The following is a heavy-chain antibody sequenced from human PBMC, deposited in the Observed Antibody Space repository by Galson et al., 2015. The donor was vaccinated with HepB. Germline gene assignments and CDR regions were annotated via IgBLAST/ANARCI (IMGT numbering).Heavy chain of an antibody. Sequence: SVKVACKASGYTFTSDGISWVRQAPGQGLEWMGWISSYNGNSNYAQKLQGRFSMTTDTSTNTTYMELRGLRSDDTAVYYCARDGNYHGMDVWGQGTTVTVSS. CDR1: GYTFTSDG. CDR2: ISSYNGNS. D-gene: IGHD1-1*01. J-gene: IGHJ6*02. CDR3: ARDGNYHGMDV. V-gene: IGHV1-18*01.